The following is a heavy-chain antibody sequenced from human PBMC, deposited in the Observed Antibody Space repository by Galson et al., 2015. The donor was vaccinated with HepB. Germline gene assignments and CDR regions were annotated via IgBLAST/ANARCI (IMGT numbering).Heavy chain of an antibody. Sequence: QSGAEVKKPGASVKVSCKASGHTFTSYGISWVRQAPGQGLEWMGWISVDNGKTRYAQKLQDRVTMTTDTSTSTAYMELRSLRSDDTAVYYCARSTVTTNSDWFDPWGQGTLVTVSS. CDR2: ISVDNGKT. V-gene: IGHV1-18*01. CDR1: GHTFTSYG. CDR3: ARSTVTTNSDWFDP. D-gene: IGHD4-11*01. J-gene: IGHJ5*02.